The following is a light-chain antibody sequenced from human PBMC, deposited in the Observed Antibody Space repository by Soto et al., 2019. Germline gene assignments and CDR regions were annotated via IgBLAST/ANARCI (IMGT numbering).Light chain of an antibody. J-gene: IGLJ3*02. Sequence: QSVLTQPPSVSGATGQRVTISCTGSSSNIGAGYDVHWYQQLPGTAPKLLVSGDTNRPSGVPDRFSGSKSGTSASLAITGLRAEDEAHYYCQSFDSSLSGWVFGGGTKLTV. CDR2: GDT. V-gene: IGLV1-40*01. CDR1: SSNIGAGYD. CDR3: QSFDSSLSGWV.